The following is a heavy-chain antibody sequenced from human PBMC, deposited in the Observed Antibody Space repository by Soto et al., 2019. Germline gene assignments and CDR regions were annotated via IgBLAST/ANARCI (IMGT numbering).Heavy chain of an antibody. CDR1: GFTFSSYG. J-gene: IGHJ6*02. Sequence: QVQLVESGGGVVQPGRSLRLSCAASGFTFSSYGMHWVRQAPGKGLEWVAVIWYDGSNKYYADSVKGRFTISRDNSKNTLYLQMNSLGAEDTAVYYCARDRVATIRYYYYGMDVWGQGTTVTVSS. CDR2: IWYDGSNK. CDR3: ARDRVATIRYYYYGMDV. D-gene: IGHD5-12*01. V-gene: IGHV3-33*01.